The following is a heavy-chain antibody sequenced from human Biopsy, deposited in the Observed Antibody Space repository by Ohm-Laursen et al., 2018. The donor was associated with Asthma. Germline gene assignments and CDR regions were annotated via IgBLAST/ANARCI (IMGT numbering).Heavy chain of an antibody. J-gene: IGHJ6*02. Sequence: SVKVSCKVSGYTFNAYYIHWVRQAPGQEFEWMGRINPNSGNTHYAHKFQGRVTMTRDTSISTVYMELTSLRSDDTAVYYCARAPQPQNYGSGNAQYGLDVWGQGTTVTVSS. CDR3: ARAPQPQNYGSGNAQYGLDV. CDR1: GYTFNAYY. D-gene: IGHD3-10*01. V-gene: IGHV1-2*06. CDR2: INPNSGNT.